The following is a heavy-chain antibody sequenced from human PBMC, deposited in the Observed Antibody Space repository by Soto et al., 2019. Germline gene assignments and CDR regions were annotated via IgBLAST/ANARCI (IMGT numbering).Heavy chain of an antibody. V-gene: IGHV3-7*01. CDR3: ARGRSGTGDGMDV. CDR1: GFTFSSYW. J-gene: IGHJ6*02. D-gene: IGHD3-10*01. CDR2: IKQDGSEK. Sequence: GGSLRLSCAASGFTFSSYWMSWVRQAPGKGLEWVANIKQDGSEKYYVDSVKGRFTISRDNAKNSLYLQMNSLRAEDTGVYYCARGRSGTGDGMDVWGPGTTVTVSS.